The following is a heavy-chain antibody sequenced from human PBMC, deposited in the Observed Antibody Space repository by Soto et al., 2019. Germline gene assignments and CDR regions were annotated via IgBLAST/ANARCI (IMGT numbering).Heavy chain of an antibody. V-gene: IGHV3-33*01. D-gene: IGHD3-22*01. CDR1: GFNFTSYG. CDR3: ARDADTSSHYSKFDY. CDR2: IWYDGSKK. Sequence: QVQLVESGGGVVQPGRSLRLSCAASGFNFTSYGIHWVRQAPGKGLEWVAVIWYDGSKKYYTDSVKGRFTISRDNSKNTLYLQMNSLRAEDSAVYYCARDADTSSHYSKFDYWGQGTLVTVSS. J-gene: IGHJ4*02.